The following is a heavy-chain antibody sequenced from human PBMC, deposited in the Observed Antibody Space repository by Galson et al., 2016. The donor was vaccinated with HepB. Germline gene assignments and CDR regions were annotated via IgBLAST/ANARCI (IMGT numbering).Heavy chain of an antibody. Sequence: SLRLSCAASEFTFDDYAMHWVRQAPGKGLEWVSGISRNSGSSGYADSVKGRFTVSRDNAKNSLYLQMNSLRAEDTAFYFCAKDYSSGWFGAGGFEHWGQGSLVTVSS. J-gene: IGHJ4*02. D-gene: IGHD6-19*01. CDR2: ISRNSGSS. CDR3: AKDYSSGWFGAGGFEH. CDR1: EFTFDDYA. V-gene: IGHV3-9*01.